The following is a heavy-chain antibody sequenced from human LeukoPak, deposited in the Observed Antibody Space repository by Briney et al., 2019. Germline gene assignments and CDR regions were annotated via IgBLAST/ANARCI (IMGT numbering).Heavy chain of an antibody. V-gene: IGHV3-23*01. CDR2: ISGSGGST. J-gene: IGHJ4*02. Sequence: GGSLRLSCAASGFTFSSYAMSWVRQAPGKGLEWVSAISGSGGSTYYADSVKGRFTISRDNSKNTLYLKMNSLRAEDTAVYYCAKAGRRYYDSSGSITIDYWGQGTLVTVSS. CDR3: AKAGRRYYDSSGSITIDY. CDR1: GFTFSSYA. D-gene: IGHD3-22*01.